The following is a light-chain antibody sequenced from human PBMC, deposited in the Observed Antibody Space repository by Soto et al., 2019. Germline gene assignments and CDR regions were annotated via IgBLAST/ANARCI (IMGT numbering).Light chain of an antibody. CDR3: QQYGSLSWT. Sequence: EGVFTQSPGTLSLSPGERATLSCRASQNVDSNYLAWYQQKPGQAPRIIIFGASGRATGIPDRFSGSGSGTDFTLTISRLEPEDFAVYYCQQYGSLSWTFGQGTKVDIK. CDR1: QNVDSNY. J-gene: IGKJ1*01. V-gene: IGKV3-20*01. CDR2: GAS.